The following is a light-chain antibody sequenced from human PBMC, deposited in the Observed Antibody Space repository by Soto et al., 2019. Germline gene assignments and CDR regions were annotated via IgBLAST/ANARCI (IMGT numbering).Light chain of an antibody. CDR1: QDISNY. J-gene: IGKJ4*01. CDR2: DAS. Sequence: DMQLTQSPSSLSASVGDRVTITCRASQDISNYLHWYQQKPGKAPKLLIYDASNLEGGVPSRFSGSGSGTYFTFTINSLQPEDVETYDCQQYESLPLNFGGGNRVEIK. CDR3: QQYESLPLN. V-gene: IGKV1-33*01.